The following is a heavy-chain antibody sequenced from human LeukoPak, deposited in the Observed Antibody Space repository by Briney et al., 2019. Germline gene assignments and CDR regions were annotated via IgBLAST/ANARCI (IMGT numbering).Heavy chain of an antibody. CDR2: IKRDGSEK. D-gene: IGHD6-19*01. J-gene: IGHJ6*02. CDR1: GFTFSNYW. Sequence: GGSLRLSCAASGFTFSNYWMTWVRQAPGKGLEWVANIKRDGSEKYYVDSVKGRFTISRDNAQNSLFLQMNSLRAEDTAVYYCAKDEYQWGSYYYGMDGWGQGTTVTVSS. V-gene: IGHV3-7*01. CDR3: AKDEYQWGSYYYGMDG.